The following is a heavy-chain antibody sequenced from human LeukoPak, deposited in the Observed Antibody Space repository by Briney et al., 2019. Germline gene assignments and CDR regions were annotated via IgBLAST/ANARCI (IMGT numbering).Heavy chain of an antibody. CDR1: GFTVSSNY. V-gene: IGHV3-53*05. D-gene: IGHD3-9*01. CDR3: AKVEYDILTGQINYFDY. J-gene: IGHJ4*02. Sequence: EGSLRLSCSASGFTVSSNYMSWVRQAPGKGLEWVSAISSSGGSTYYADSVKGRFTISRDNAKNSLYLQMNSLRAEDTALYYCAKVEYDILTGQINYFDYWGQGTLVTVSS. CDR2: ISSSGGST.